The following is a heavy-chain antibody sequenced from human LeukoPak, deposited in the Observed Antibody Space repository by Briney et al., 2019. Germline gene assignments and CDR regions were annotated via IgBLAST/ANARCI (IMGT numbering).Heavy chain of an antibody. D-gene: IGHD2-21*02. Sequence: PGGSLRLSCAASEFTVSNNYMSWVRQAPGKGLEWVSLIYSGGSTYYADSVKGRFTISRDNSKNTLYLQMNSLRAEDTAVYYCAKGFGYCGGDCYFDYWGQGTLVTVSS. CDR3: AKGFGYCGGDCYFDY. V-gene: IGHV3-53*01. CDR2: IYSGGST. CDR1: EFTVSNNY. J-gene: IGHJ4*02.